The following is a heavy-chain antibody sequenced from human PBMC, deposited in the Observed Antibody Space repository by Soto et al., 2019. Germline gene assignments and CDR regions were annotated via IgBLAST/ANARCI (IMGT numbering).Heavy chain of an antibody. J-gene: IGHJ5*02. CDR1: GYTFTSYD. V-gene: IGHV1-8*01. D-gene: IGHD3-16*02. CDR3: ARFMKFSSDGDDYIWGSYRGFHNWFDP. Sequence: ASVKVSCKASGYTFTSYDINWVRQATGQGLEWMGWMNPNSGNTGYAQKFQGRVTMTRNTSISTAYMELSSLRSEDTAVYYCARFMKFSSDGDDYIWGSYRGFHNWFDPWGQGTLVTVSS. CDR2: MNPNSGNT.